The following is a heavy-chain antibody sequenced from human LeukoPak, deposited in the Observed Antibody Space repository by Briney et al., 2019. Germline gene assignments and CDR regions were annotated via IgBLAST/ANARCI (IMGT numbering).Heavy chain of an antibody. J-gene: IGHJ4*02. Sequence: PSETLSLTCTVSGASISSYYWSWIRQPPRKGLEWIGYIYYSGSTHYNPSLKSRVTISVDTSKHQFSLKVTSVTAADTAVYYCASGPYPAAGTDHQFDYWGQGTLVTVSS. CDR2: IYYSGST. V-gene: IGHV4-59*01. CDR1: GASISSYY. D-gene: IGHD6-13*01. CDR3: ASGPYPAAGTDHQFDY.